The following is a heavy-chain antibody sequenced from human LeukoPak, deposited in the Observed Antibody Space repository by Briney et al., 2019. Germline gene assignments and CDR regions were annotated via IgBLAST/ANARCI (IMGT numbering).Heavy chain of an antibody. Sequence: SETLSLTCTVSGGSISSYYWSWIRQPPGKGLEWMGYIYYSGSTNYNPSLKSRVTISVDTSKNQFSLKLSSVTAADTAVYYCXXXXDXGSSWPYYFDYWGQGTLVTVSS. V-gene: IGHV4-59*01. J-gene: IGHJ4*02. CDR3: XXXXDXGSSWPYYFDY. CDR1: GGSISSYY. CDR2: IYYSGST. D-gene: IGHD6-13*01.